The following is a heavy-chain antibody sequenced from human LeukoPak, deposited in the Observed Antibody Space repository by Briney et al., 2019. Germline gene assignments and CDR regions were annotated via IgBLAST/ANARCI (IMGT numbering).Heavy chain of an antibody. CDR3: ASPIIAVAGTDYYGMDV. V-gene: IGHV4-34*01. J-gene: IGHJ6*02. CDR2: ISHSGST. CDR1: GGSFSGYY. Sequence: SETLSLTCAVYGGSFSGYYWSWIRQPPGKGLEWIGEISHSGSTNYNPSLKSRVTISVDTSKNQFSLKLSSVTAADTAVYYCASPIIAVAGTDYYGMDVWGQGTTVTVSS. D-gene: IGHD6-19*01.